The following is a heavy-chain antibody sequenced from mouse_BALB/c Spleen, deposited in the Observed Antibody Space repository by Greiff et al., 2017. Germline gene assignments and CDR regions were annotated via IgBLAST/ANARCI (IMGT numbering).Heavy chain of an antibody. CDR3: AGDGYYWFAY. V-gene: IGHV1-12*01. Sequence: QVQLQQPGAELVKPGASVKMSCKASGYTFTSYNLHWVKQTPGQGLEWIGAIYPGNGDTSYNQKFKGKATLTADKSSSTAYMQLSSLTSEDSAVYYCAGDGYYWFAYWGQGTLVTVSA. CDR2: IYPGNGDT. J-gene: IGHJ3*01. D-gene: IGHD2-3*01. CDR1: GYTFTSYN.